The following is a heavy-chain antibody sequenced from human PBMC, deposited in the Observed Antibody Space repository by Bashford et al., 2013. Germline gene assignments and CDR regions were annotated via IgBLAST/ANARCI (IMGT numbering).Heavy chain of an antibody. CDR1: GASVRSGSYY. D-gene: IGHD3-22*01. V-gene: IGHV4-61*01. CDR3: ARGPMIVVVINPGEPYYYYYYGMDV. J-gene: IGHJ6*02. CDR2: VYYSGTT. Sequence: SETLSLTCPVSGASVRSGSYYWSWIRQPPGKGLEWIGYVYYSGTTNYNPSLKSRVTISVDTSKNQFSLKLSSVTAADTAVYYCARGPMIVVVINPGEPYYYYYYGMDVWGQGTTVTVSS.